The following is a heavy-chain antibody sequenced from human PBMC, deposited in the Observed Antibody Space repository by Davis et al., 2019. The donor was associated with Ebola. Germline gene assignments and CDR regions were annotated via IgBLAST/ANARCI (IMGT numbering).Heavy chain of an antibody. D-gene: IGHD3-3*01. J-gene: IGHJ4*02. CDR2: ISYDGSNK. CDR3: ARDFLQGRSPTFDY. CDR1: GFTFSSYA. Sequence: PGGSLTLSCAASGFTFSSYAMHWVRQAPGKGLEWVAVISYDGSNKYYADSVKGRFTISRDNSKNTLYLQMNSLRAEDTAVYYCARDFLQGRSPTFDYWGQGTLVTVSS. V-gene: IGHV3-30-3*01.